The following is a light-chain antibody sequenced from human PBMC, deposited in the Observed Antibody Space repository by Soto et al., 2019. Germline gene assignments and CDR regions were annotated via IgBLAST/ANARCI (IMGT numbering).Light chain of an antibody. CDR1: QSVNNN. V-gene: IGKV3-15*01. J-gene: IGKJ2*01. CDR3: QQYNNLPPDT. CDR2: GEC. Sequence: EIILTQSPASLSLSPGERATLSCRASQSVNNNLAWYQQKHGQAPRLLIFGECTRATGIPVRFRGSGSGTEITLTITSLQSEDVAVYFCQQYNNLPPDTFGQGTKLEIK.